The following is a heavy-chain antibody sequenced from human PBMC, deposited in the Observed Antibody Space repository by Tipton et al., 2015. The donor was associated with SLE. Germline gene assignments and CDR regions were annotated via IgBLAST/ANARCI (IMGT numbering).Heavy chain of an antibody. Sequence: TLPLTCTVSGDSISSYYWSWIRQPPGKGLEWIGYIYYSGTTNYNPSLESRVTISVDTSKNQFSLKLSSVTAADTAVFYCARHGDGGAFDIWGQGTMVTVSS. CDR1: GDSISSYY. CDR3: ARHGDGGAFDI. CDR2: IYYSGTT. D-gene: IGHD3-10*01. V-gene: IGHV4-59*01. J-gene: IGHJ3*02.